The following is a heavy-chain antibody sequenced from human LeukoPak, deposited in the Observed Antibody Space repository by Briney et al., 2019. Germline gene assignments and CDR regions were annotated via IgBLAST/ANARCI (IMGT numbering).Heavy chain of an antibody. Sequence: GGSLRLSCAASGFIFSSYAMHWVRRAPGKGLEWVALISYDGSNKYYADSVKGRFTTSRDNSKNTLYLQMKSLRAEDTAVYYCAKGNRGGIAAAGSDYWGQGTLVTVSS. CDR3: AKGNRGGIAAAGSDY. J-gene: IGHJ4*02. D-gene: IGHD6-13*01. CDR2: ISYDGSNK. V-gene: IGHV3-30*04. CDR1: GFIFSSYA.